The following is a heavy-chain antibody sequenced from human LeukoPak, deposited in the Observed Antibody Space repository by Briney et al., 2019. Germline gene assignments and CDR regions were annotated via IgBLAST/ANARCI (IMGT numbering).Heavy chain of an antibody. CDR2: IKQDGSEK. CDR3: ARDKIVGATNFDY. D-gene: IGHD1-26*01. V-gene: IGHV3-7*01. CDR1: GFTFSSYW. Sequence: PGGSLRLSCAASGFTFSSYWMSWVRQAPGKGPGWVANIKQDGSEKYYVDSVKGRFTISRDNAKNSLYLQMNSLRAEDTAVYYCARDKIVGATNFDYWGQGTLVTVSS. J-gene: IGHJ4*02.